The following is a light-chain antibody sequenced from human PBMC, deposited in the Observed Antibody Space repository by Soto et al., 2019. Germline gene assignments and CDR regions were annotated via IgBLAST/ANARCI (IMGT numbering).Light chain of an antibody. Sequence: DIPMTQSPSSLYASVGDRVTITCRASQSISSYLNWYQQKPGKAPKLLIYAASSLQSGVPSRFSGSGSGTDFTLTISSLQPEDFATYYCQQSYSTPLYTFGQGTKLEIK. CDR3: QQSYSTPLYT. CDR1: QSISSY. J-gene: IGKJ2*01. V-gene: IGKV1-39*01. CDR2: AAS.